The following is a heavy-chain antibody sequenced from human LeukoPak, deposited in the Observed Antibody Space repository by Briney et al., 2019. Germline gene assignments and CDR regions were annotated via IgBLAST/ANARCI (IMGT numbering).Heavy chain of an antibody. CDR2: TYYRSQWGH. J-gene: IGHJ4*02. CDR1: GDSVSSDTAA. V-gene: IGHV6-1*01. CDR3: TRQPDQQPASFDS. D-gene: IGHD6-13*01. Sequence: SQTLSLTCAISGDSVSSDTAAWNWIRQSPSRVLEWLGRTYYRSQWGHDFAFFVKNRIRVDADTSRNQFSLHLNSVTPEDTAIYYCTRQPDQQPASFDSWGQGTLVTVSS.